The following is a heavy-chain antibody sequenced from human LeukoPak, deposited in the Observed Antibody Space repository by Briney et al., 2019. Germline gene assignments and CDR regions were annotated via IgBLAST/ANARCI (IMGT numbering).Heavy chain of an antibody. CDR3: AGSSSSYSYFDY. V-gene: IGHV3-30*04. J-gene: IGHJ4*02. Sequence: GGSLRLSCAASGFTFSSYAMHWVRQAPGKGLEWVAVISHDGSNIHYGDSVKGRFTISRDNSKNTLYLQMNSLRAEDTAVYYCAGSSSSYSYFDYWGQGTLVTVSS. D-gene: IGHD6-6*01. CDR1: GFTFSSYA. CDR2: ISHDGSNI.